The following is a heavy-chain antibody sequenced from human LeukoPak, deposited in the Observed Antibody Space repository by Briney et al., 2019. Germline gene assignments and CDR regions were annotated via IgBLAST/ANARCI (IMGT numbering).Heavy chain of an antibody. CDR3: ARVRDSSGWYSDY. CDR1: GFTFSSYS. V-gene: IGHV3-21*01. Sequence: PRGSLRLSCAASGFTFSSYSMNWVRQAPGKGLEWVSSISSSSTYMYYADSMKGRFTISRDNAKNSLYLQMDSLRAEDTAVYYCARVRDSSGWYSDYWGQGTLVTVSS. D-gene: IGHD6-19*01. J-gene: IGHJ4*02. CDR2: ISSSSTYM.